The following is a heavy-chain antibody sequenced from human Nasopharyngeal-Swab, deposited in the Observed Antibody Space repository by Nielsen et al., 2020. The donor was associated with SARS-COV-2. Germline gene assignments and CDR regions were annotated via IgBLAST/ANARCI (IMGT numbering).Heavy chain of an antibody. J-gene: IGHJ6*02. Sequence: GGSLRLSCVASGFTFNTYAISWVRQAPGKGLEWVSVISGSDYSTKYADSVKGRFTISRDNSKNTVNLQMNSLRAEDTAIYYCAKDRDSGDDSDDYYHYYGMDVWGQGTTVTVSS. D-gene: IGHD5-12*01. CDR2: ISGSDYST. CDR1: GFTFNTYA. CDR3: AKDRDSGDDSDDYYHYYGMDV. V-gene: IGHV3-23*01.